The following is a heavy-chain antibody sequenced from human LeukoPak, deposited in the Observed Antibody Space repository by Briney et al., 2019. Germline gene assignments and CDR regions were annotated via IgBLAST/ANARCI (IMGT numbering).Heavy chain of an antibody. J-gene: IGHJ4*01. V-gene: IGHV4-61*02. CDR1: GGSISSGSYY. Sequence: TLSLTCTVSGGSISSGSYYWSWIRQPAGKGLEWIGRIYTSGSTNYNPSLKSRVTISVDTSKNQFSLQLSSVTAADTAVYYCARAHYGSGTYYWDYWGHGTLVTVSS. CDR2: IYTSGST. D-gene: IGHD3-10*01. CDR3: ARAHYGSGTYYWDY.